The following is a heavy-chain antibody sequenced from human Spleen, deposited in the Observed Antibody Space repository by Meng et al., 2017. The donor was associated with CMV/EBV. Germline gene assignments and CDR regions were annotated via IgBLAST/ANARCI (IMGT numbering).Heavy chain of an antibody. CDR2: IFYSGRA. J-gene: IGHJ1*01. V-gene: IGHV4-59*01. CDR3: ARAYGSGKGKYFQH. Sequence: SETLSLTCTVSGGSISSYYWSWIRQPPGKGLEWIGYIFYSGRAKYNSSLKSRVTISVDTSKNQFSLKLSSVTAADTAVYYCARAYGSGKGKYFQHWGQGTLVTVSS. D-gene: IGHD3-10*01. CDR1: GGSISSYY.